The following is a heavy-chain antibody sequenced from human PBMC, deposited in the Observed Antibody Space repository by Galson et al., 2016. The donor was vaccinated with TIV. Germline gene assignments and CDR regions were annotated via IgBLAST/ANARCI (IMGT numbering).Heavy chain of an antibody. J-gene: IGHJ4*02. CDR1: GFAFSAYF. V-gene: IGHV3-11*01. Sequence: SLRLSCAASGFAFSAYFMSWIRQVPGKGPEWLAWIDNSGTATYYAESVKGRFTISRDINKNSLHLQMNDLKEDDSAVYYCGRQDWWHNDHWGQGAVVTVSS. D-gene: IGHD2-15*01. CDR3: GRQDWWHNDH. CDR2: IDNSGTAT.